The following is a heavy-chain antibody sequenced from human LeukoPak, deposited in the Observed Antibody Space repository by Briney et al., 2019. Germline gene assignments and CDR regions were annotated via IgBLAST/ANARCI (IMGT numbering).Heavy chain of an antibody. D-gene: IGHD2-15*01. CDR1: GGTFSSYA. J-gene: IGHJ4*02. V-gene: IGHV1-69*05. CDR3: ARGRLGYCSGGSCYSPRIRRYYFDY. CDR2: IIPIFGTA. Sequence: GASVKVSCKASGGTFSSYAISWVRQAPGQGLEWMGGIIPIFGTANYAQKFQGRVTITRNTSISTAYMELSSLRSEDTAVYYCARGRLGYCSGGSCYSPRIRRYYFDYWGQGTLVTVSS.